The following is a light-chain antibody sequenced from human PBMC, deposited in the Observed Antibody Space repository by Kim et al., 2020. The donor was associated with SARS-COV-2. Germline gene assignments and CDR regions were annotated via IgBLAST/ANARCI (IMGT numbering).Light chain of an antibody. V-gene: IGKV2D-29*01. J-gene: IGKJ2*03. CDR1: QSLLHSDGKIS. Sequence: QPASISCKSSQSLLHSDGKISLYWYLQKPGQPPQLLIYEVSKPFSGVPERFSGSGAGTDFTLKISRVEAEDVGLYYCMQGLQRLYSFGQGTKLEIK. CDR3: MQGLQRLYS. CDR2: EVS.